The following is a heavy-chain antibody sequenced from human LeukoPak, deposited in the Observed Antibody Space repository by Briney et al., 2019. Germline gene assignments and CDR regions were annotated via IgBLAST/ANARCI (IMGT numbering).Heavy chain of an antibody. Sequence: QPGGSLRLSCAASGFTVSSNYMSWVRQAPGKGLEWVSVIYSGGSTYYADSVKGRFTISRDNSKNTLYLQMNSLRAEDTAVYYCARAHGGYSYGTTHEFDYWGQGTLVTVSS. CDR1: GFTVSSNY. D-gene: IGHD5-18*01. V-gene: IGHV3-53*01. J-gene: IGHJ4*02. CDR2: IYSGGST. CDR3: ARAHGGYSYGTTHEFDY.